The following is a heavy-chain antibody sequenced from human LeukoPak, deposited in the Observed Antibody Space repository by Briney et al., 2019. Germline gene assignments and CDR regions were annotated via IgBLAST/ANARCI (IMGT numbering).Heavy chain of an antibody. J-gene: IGHJ5*02. CDR2: IYTRGST. D-gene: IGHD3-3*01. CDR3: ARAYDFWSGYYYP. CDR1: GGSISSGSYY. V-gene: IGHV4-61*02. Sequence: NPSQTLSLTCTVSGGSISSGSYYWSWIRQPAGKGLEWIGRIYTRGSTNYNPSLKSRVTISVDTSKNQFSLKLSSVTAADTAVYYCARAYDFWSGYYYPWGQGTLVTVSS.